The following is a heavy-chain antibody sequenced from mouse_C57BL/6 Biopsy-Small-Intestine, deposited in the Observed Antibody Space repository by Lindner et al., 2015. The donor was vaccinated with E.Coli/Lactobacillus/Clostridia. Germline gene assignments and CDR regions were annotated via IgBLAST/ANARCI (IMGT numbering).Heavy chain of an antibody. CDR3: ARSVGNYAFDH. CDR1: GYTFTDYY. D-gene: IGHD2-1*01. Sequence: VQLQESGPELVKPGASVKMSCKASGYTFTDYYINWVKQSHGKSLEWIGRINPHNGGTNFNQKFKGKVSLTVDKSSSTAYMQLSSLTSEDSAVYFCARSVGNYAFDHWGQGTTLTVSS. J-gene: IGHJ2*01. CDR2: INPHNGGT. V-gene: IGHV1-19*01.